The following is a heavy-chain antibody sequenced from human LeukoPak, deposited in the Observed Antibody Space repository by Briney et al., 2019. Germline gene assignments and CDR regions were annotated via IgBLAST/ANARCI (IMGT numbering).Heavy chain of an antibody. J-gene: IGHJ5*02. CDR2: IYSGGST. CDR1: GFTVSSNY. CDR3: AREGLYSGSYYWFDP. D-gene: IGHD1-26*01. V-gene: IGHV3-66*01. Sequence: PGGSLRLSCAASGFTVSSNYMSWVRQAPGKGLEGGSVIYSGGSTYYADSVKGRFTISRDNSKNTLYLQMNSLRAEDTAVYYCAREGLYSGSYYWFDPWGRGTLVTVSS.